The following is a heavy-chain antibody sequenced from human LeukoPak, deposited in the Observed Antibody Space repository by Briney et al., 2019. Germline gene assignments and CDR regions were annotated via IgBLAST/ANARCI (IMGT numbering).Heavy chain of an antibody. Sequence: GRSLRLSCAASGFTFDDYAMHWVRQAPGKGLEWVSGISWNSGSIGYADSVKGRFTISRDNAKNSLYLQMNSLRAEDTALYYCAKDKGIYSGSYTGYFDYRGQGTLVTVSS. V-gene: IGHV3-9*01. J-gene: IGHJ4*02. CDR3: AKDKGIYSGSYTGYFDY. D-gene: IGHD1-26*01. CDR1: GFTFDDYA. CDR2: ISWNSGSI.